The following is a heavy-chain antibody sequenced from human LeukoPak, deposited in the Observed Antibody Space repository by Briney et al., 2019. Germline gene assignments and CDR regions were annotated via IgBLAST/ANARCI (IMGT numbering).Heavy chain of an antibody. CDR1: GGSFSGYY. V-gene: IGHV4-34*01. D-gene: IGHD2-15*01. CDR3: ARGGYSYFDY. CDR2: INHSGST. J-gene: IGHJ4*02. Sequence: SETLSLTCAVYGGSFSGYYWSWIRQPPGKGLEWIGEINHSGSTNYNPSLKSRVTISVDTSKNQFSLKLSSVTAADTAVYYCARGGYSYFDYWGEGTLVTVSS.